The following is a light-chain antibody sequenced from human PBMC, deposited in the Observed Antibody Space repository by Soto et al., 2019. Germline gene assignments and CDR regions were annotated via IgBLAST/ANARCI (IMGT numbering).Light chain of an antibody. CDR1: QSFRGL. CDR3: QQYDQWPIT. Sequence: EIVLTQSPVTLSLSPGERATLSCRASQSFRGLLAWYQQKPGQAPRLLIYGASARALGIPARFSGSGSGTEFSFTVTSLQSEDFAVYYCQQYDQWPITFGQGTRLEIK. J-gene: IGKJ5*01. CDR2: GAS. V-gene: IGKV3-15*01.